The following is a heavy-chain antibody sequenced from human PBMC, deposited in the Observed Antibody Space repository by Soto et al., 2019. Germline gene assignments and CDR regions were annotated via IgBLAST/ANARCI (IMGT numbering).Heavy chain of an antibody. V-gene: IGHV3-73*01. J-gene: IGHJ4*02. Sequence: GGSLRLSCAASGFTFSGSAMHWVRQASGKGLEWVGRIRSKANSYASAYAASVKGRFTISRDDSKNTAYLQMNSLKTEDTAVYYCTRPISSTVTTDYWGQGTLVTVSS. CDR2: IRSKANSYAS. CDR3: TRPISSTVTTDY. D-gene: IGHD4-17*01. CDR1: GFTFSGSA.